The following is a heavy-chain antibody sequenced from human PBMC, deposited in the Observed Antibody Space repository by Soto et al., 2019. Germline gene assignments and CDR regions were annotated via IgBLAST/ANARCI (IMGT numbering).Heavy chain of an antibody. D-gene: IGHD5-18*01. CDR3: ANVGSNTAMVPYYFDY. Sequence: GGSLRLSCAASGFTFTRYSMNWVRQAPGKGLEWVSAISGSGGSTYYADSVKGRFTISRDNSKNTLYLQMNSLRAEDTAVYYCANVGSNTAMVPYYFDYWGQGTLVTVSS. J-gene: IGHJ4*02. CDR1: GFTFTRYS. CDR2: ISGSGGST. V-gene: IGHV3-23*01.